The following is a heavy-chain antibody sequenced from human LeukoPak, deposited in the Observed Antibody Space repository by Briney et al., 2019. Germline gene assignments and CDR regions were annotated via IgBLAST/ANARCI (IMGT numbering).Heavy chain of an antibody. J-gene: IGHJ6*03. D-gene: IGHD3-22*01. V-gene: IGHV1-69*05. CDR2: INPIAGTT. CDR1: GGSFDRHV. Sequence: ASVKVSCKASGGSFDRHVLSWLRQAPGQGLEWMGGINPIAGTTSHAQKLQDSISITTDGSTTAYMALSSLTSEDTAVYYCARGVYYYDGSGEYAGGYYYMDVWGKGTTVTVSS. CDR3: ARGVYYYDGSGEYAGGYYYMDV.